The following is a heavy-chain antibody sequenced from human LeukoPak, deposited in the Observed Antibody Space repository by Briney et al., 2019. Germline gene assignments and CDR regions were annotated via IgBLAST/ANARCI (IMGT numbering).Heavy chain of an antibody. CDR1: GGSFSGYY. CDR3: ARRTMYYYGSGSYLYFDY. V-gene: IGHV4-34*01. D-gene: IGHD3-10*01. Sequence: SETLSLTCAVYGGSFSGYYWSWIRQPPGKGLEWIGEINHSGSTNYNPSLKSRVTISVDTSKNQFSLKLSSVTAADTAVYYCARRTMYYYGSGSYLYFDYWGQGTLVTVSS. CDR2: INHSGST. J-gene: IGHJ4*02.